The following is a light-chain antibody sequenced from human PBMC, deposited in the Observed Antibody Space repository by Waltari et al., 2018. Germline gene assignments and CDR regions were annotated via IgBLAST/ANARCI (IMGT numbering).Light chain of an antibody. CDR3: QAWDSVTAFHV. J-gene: IGLJ1*01. Sequence: SSDLTQPLSVSVSPGQTASIPCSGDKLGDIFTSWYPHKPGQSPVLVIFQDTKRPSGIPERFAASSSGNTATLTISGTQAMDEADYYCQAWDSVTAFHVFGTGTKLTVL. CDR2: QDT. CDR1: KLGDIF. V-gene: IGLV3-1*01.